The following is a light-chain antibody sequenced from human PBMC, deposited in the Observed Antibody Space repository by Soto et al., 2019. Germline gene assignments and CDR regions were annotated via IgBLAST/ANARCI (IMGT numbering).Light chain of an antibody. V-gene: IGLV3-21*02. J-gene: IGLJ1*01. CDR3: QVWDTRSEHYV. CDR1: SIGSKS. Sequence: SYELTQSPSVSVASGQTVSITCGGSSIGSKSVHWYQQKPGQAPVLVVYDDSDRRSGIPERFSGSNSGNTATLTITRVEAGDEADYHCQVWDTRSEHYVFGAGTKLTVL. CDR2: DDS.